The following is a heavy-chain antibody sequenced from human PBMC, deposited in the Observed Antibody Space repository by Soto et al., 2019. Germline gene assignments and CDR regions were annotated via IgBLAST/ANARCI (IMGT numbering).Heavy chain of an antibody. CDR1: SGSISSSNW. Sequence: QVQLQESGPGLVKPSGTLSLTCAVSSGSISSSNWWSWVRQPPGKGLEWIGEIYHSGGTNYNPSLKSRVTISVDKSKTQFSLKLSSVTAADTAVYYCARVGVVPAALYYYYMDVWGKGTTVTVSS. CDR3: ARVGVVPAALYYYYMDV. J-gene: IGHJ6*03. CDR2: IYHSGGT. V-gene: IGHV4-4*02. D-gene: IGHD2-2*01.